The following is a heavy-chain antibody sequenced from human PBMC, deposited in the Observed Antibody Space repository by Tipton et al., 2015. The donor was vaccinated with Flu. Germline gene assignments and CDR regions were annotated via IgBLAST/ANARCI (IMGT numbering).Heavy chain of an antibody. CDR1: GFTFNQCA. D-gene: IGHD3-10*01. J-gene: IGHJ4*02. CDR3: AKDRGGPYYYGSGSLSFDY. Sequence: SQRLSCAASGFTFNQCAMSWVRQAPGKGLEWLSGISDGGGAIYYADAVKGRFIISRDNSKRMVYLQMDSLRVEDTAIYYCAKDRGGPYYYGSGSLSFDYWGQGTLVTVSS. CDR2: ISDGGGAI. V-gene: IGHV3-23*01.